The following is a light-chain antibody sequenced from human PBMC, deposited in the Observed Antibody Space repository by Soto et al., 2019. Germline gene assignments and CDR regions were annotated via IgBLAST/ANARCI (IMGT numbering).Light chain of an antibody. V-gene: IGLV2-8*01. CDR2: EVS. Sequence: QSVLTQPPSASGSPGQSVTISCTGTSSDVGGYNYVSWYQQHPGKAPKPMIYEVSKRPSGVPDRFSGSKSGNTASLTVSGLQAEDEADYYCSSYAGSTLYVFGTGTKLTVL. J-gene: IGLJ1*01. CDR1: SSDVGGYNY. CDR3: SSYAGSTLYV.